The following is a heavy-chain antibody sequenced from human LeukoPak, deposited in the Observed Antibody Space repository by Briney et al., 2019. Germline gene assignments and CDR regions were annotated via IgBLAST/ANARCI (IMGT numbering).Heavy chain of an antibody. J-gene: IGHJ4*02. Sequence: GGSLRLSCAASGFTFSSYGMHWVRQAPGKGLEWVAFIRYDGSNKYYADSVKGRFTISRDNSKNTLYLQMNSLRAEDTAVYYCAKCAFPYSSSSCYFDYWGQGTLVTVSS. CDR3: AKCAFPYSSSSCYFDY. CDR2: IRYDGSNK. D-gene: IGHD6-13*01. CDR1: GFTFSSYG. V-gene: IGHV3-30*02.